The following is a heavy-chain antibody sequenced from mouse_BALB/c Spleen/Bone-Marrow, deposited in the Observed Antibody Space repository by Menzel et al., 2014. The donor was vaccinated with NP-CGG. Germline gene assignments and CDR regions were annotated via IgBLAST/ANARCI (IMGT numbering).Heavy chain of an antibody. V-gene: IGHV1-14*01. Sequence: EVQVVESGPELVKPGASVKMSCKASGYTFXSYVMHWVKQKPGQGLEWIGYINPYNDGTKYNEKFKGKATLTSDKSSSTAYMELSSLTSEDSAVYYCARGGYGNVYYAMDYWGQGTSVTVSS. CDR3: ARGGYGNVYYAMDY. J-gene: IGHJ4*01. D-gene: IGHD2-10*02. CDR2: INPYNDGT. CDR1: GYTFXSYV.